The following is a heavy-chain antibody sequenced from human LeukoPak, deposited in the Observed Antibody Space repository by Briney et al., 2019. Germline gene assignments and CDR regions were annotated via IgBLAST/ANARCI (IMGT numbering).Heavy chain of an antibody. V-gene: IGHV3-30*03. CDR3: ARDFQNIANDH. CDR1: GFTFSSYG. CDR2: ISYDGSNK. Sequence: PGGSLRLSCAASGFTFSSYGMHWVRQAPGKGLEWVAVISYDGSNKYYADSVKGRFTISRDNSKNTLYLQMNSLRAEDTAVYYCARDFQNIANDHWGQGTLVTVPS. J-gene: IGHJ4*02. D-gene: IGHD2/OR15-2a*01.